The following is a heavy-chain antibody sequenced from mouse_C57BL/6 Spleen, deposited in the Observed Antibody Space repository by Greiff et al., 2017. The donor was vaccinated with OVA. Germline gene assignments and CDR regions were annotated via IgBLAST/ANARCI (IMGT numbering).Heavy chain of an antibody. D-gene: IGHD2-4*01. Sequence: EVHLVESGGGLVKPGGSLKLSCAASGFTFSSYAMSWVRQTPEKRLEWVATISDGGSYTYYPDNVKGRFTISRDNAKNNLYLQMSHLKSEDTAMYYCARDEGYDYGGYFDYWGQGTTLTVSS. CDR2: ISDGGSYT. V-gene: IGHV5-4*01. CDR1: GFTFSSYA. J-gene: IGHJ2*01. CDR3: ARDEGYDYGGYFDY.